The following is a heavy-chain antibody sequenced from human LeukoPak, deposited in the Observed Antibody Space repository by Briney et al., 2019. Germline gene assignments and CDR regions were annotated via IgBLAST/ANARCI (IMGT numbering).Heavy chain of an antibody. CDR2: ISYNGSNK. V-gene: IGHV3-30-3*01. J-gene: IGHJ3*02. Sequence: GGSLRLSCAASGFTFSSYAMHWVRQAPGKGLEWVAVISYNGSNKYYADSVKGRFTISRDNSKNTLYLQMNSLRAEDTAVYYCQGFGELFHDAFDIWGQGTMVTVSS. D-gene: IGHD3-10*01. CDR3: QGFGELFHDAFDI. CDR1: GFTFSSYA.